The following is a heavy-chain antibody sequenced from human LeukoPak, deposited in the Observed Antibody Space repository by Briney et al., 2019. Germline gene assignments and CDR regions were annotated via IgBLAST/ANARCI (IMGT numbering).Heavy chain of an antibody. CDR1: GGSISRGNYY. Sequence: SETLSLTCTVSGGSISRGNYYWSWIRQPPGKGLEWIGYTYYSGSTYYNPSLKSRVTISVDTSKNQFSLKLSSVTAADTAVYYCARGSGYDSPLFDYWGQGTLVIVSS. CDR3: ARGSGYDSPLFDY. V-gene: IGHV4-30-4*01. D-gene: IGHD5-12*01. CDR2: TYYSGST. J-gene: IGHJ4*02.